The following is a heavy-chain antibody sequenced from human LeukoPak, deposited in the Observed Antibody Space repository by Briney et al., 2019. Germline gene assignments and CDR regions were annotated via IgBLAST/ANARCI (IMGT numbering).Heavy chain of an antibody. D-gene: IGHD4-17*01. CDR1: GGSFSGYY. CDR2: INHSGST. J-gene: IGHJ4*02. CDR3: ATTHDYADEYVWGY. V-gene: IGHV4-34*01. Sequence: PSETLSLTCAVYGGSFSGYYWSWIRQPPGKGLEWIGEINHSGSTNYNPSLKSRVTISVDTSKNQFSLKLRSVTAADTAMYYCATTHDYADEYVWGYWGQGALVTVSS.